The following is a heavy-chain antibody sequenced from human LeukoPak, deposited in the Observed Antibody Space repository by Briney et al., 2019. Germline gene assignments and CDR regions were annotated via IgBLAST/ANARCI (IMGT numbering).Heavy chain of an antibody. CDR3: ARFKYSSSWTSRYNWFDP. J-gene: IGHJ5*02. CDR1: GGSISSYY. D-gene: IGHD6-13*01. V-gene: IGHV4-59*08. Sequence: SETLSLTCTVSGGSISSYYWSWIRQPPGKGLEWIGYIYYSGSTNYNPSLKSRVTISVDTSKNQFSLKLSSVTAADTAVYYCARFKYSSSWTSRYNWFDPWGQGTLVTVSS. CDR2: IYYSGST.